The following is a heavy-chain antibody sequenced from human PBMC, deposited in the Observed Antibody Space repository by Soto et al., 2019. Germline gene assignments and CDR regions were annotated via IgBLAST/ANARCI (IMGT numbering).Heavy chain of an antibody. CDR3: AKDIGEVDAGNYGMDV. Sequence: QVQLVESGGGVVQPGMSLRLSCAASGVTFTNYAMHWVRQAPGKGLEWVADISYHGTEKGYADSVKGRFTMSRDNSKNALHVQMSSLRPEATAVYYCAKDIGEVDAGNYGMDVWGRGTTVMVCS. CDR1: GVTFTNYA. V-gene: IGHV3-30*18. D-gene: IGHD2-8*01. J-gene: IGHJ6*02. CDR2: ISYHGTEK.